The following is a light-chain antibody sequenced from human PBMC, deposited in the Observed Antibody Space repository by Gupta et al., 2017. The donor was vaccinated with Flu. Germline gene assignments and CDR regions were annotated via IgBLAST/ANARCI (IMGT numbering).Light chain of an antibody. CDR3: QQCYSTPLT. Sequence: QMTQSPSSLSASAGDRGTITCRERQSISSYLNRYQQQPGKAPKFLIYAASSLQSGVPSRFSGSGSGTDFTLTINSLQTEDFAIYYCQQCYSTPLTFGQGTRLEI. J-gene: IGKJ5*01. CDR1: QSISSY. V-gene: IGKV1-39*01. CDR2: AAS.